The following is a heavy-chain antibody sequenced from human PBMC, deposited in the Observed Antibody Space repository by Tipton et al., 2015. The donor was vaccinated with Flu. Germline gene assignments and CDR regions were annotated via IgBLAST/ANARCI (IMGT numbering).Heavy chain of an antibody. CDR2: IHRSGSA. D-gene: IGHD4-11*01. Sequence: TLSLTCSVSGDSLGSRHFWGWIRQPPGKGLEWIGNIHRSGSAYYNPSLQSRVTMSVDESKIQFSLRLTSVTAADTAVYWCARRDYSNYVSVPKNWFDSWGQGILVTVSS. V-gene: IGHV4-38-2*01. J-gene: IGHJ5*01. CDR3: ARRDYSNYVSVPKNWFDS. CDR1: GDSLGSRHF.